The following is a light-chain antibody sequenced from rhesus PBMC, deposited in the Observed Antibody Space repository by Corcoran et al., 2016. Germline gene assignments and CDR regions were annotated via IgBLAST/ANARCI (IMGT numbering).Light chain of an antibody. CDR2: GAS. J-gene: IGKJ4*01. V-gene: IGKV3-42*01. Sequence: EIVMTQSPATLSLSPGERATLSCRASQSVSSSLAWYQQKPGQSPKLLIYGASSRATGIPDRFSGRGFGTDVTLTISSLEPEDVGVYYCQQDYSWPRALTFGGGTKVELK. CDR3: QQDYSWPRALT. CDR1: QSVSSS.